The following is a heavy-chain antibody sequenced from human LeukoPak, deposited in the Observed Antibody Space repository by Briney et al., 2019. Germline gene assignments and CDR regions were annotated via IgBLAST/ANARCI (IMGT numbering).Heavy chain of an antibody. CDR3: ARGTYDFWSGSEYNWFDP. Sequence: SETLSLTCTVSGGSISNGGYYWSWIRQHPGKGLEWIGYIYYSGSTYYNPSLKSRVTISVDTSKNQFSLKLSSVTAADTAVYYCARGTYDFWSGSEYNWFDPWGQGTLVTVSS. CDR1: GGSISNGGYY. J-gene: IGHJ5*02. D-gene: IGHD3-3*01. V-gene: IGHV4-31*03. CDR2: IYYSGST.